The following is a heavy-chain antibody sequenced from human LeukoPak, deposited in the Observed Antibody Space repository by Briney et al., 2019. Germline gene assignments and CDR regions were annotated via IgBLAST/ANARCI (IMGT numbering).Heavy chain of an antibody. Sequence: SVKVSCKASGGTFSSYAISWVRQAPGQGLEWMGRIIPIFGTANYAQKFQGRVTITTDESTSTAYMELSSLRPEDTAVYYCARVPDGYARGNRKSAFDIWGQGTMVTVSS. CDR3: ARVPDGYARGNRKSAFDI. CDR2: IIPIFGTA. J-gene: IGHJ3*02. V-gene: IGHV1-69*05. CDR1: GGTFSSYA. D-gene: IGHD5-24*01.